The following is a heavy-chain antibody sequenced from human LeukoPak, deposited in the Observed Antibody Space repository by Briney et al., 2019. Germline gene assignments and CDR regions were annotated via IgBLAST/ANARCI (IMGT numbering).Heavy chain of an antibody. CDR3: ARDIYCSGGSCHGNWFDP. V-gene: IGHV4-38-2*02. CDR1: GYSISRGYY. Sequence: TSETLSLTCAVSGYSISRGYYWGWLRQPPGAGLEWIGSIYQSGSTYYNPSLKSRVTISVDKYKNQFSLKLSSVTAADTAVYYCARDIYCSGGSCHGNWFDPWGQGTLVTVSS. D-gene: IGHD2-15*01. J-gene: IGHJ5*02. CDR2: IYQSGST.